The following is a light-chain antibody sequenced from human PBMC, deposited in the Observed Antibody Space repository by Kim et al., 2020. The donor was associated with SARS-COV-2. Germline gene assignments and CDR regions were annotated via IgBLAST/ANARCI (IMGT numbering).Light chain of an antibody. V-gene: IGKV1-33*01. Sequence: DIQMTQSPSSLSASVGDRVTITCQASQDISTHLSWFQLKPGKAPKLLIYDASHLETGVPSRFSGSGSGTDYTFTISSLRPEDIATYYCQQYDDLPYTFGQGTKLEI. CDR1: QDISTH. CDR2: DAS. J-gene: IGKJ2*01. CDR3: QQYDDLPYT.